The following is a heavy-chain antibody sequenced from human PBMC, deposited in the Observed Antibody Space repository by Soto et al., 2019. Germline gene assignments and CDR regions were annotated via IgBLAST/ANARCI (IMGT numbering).Heavy chain of an antibody. Sequence: QITLKESGPTLVKPTQTLTLTCTFSGFSLSTSGVGVGWIRQPPGKALEWLAVIYWDDDKRYSPSLKSRLTITKDTSKNQVVLTMTNMDPVDTATYYCAHAVGGGNSAYFQSWGQDTLVTVSS. CDR2: IYWDDDK. CDR1: GFSLSTSGVG. D-gene: IGHD2-21*02. J-gene: IGHJ1*01. CDR3: AHAVGGGNSAYFQS. V-gene: IGHV2-5*02.